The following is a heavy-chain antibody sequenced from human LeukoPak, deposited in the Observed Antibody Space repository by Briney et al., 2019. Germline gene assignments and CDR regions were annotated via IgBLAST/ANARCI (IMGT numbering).Heavy chain of an antibody. D-gene: IGHD2-15*01. CDR3: ARDGGLHTNFDY. Sequence: PGGSLRLSCAASGFSFRNYWMGWVRQAPGKGLEGVANTKPDGSAEYYADSVRGRFSTSTDNANNLLYLQMNSLRAEDTAVYYCARDGGLHTNFDYWGQGTLVTVSS. CDR1: GFSFRNYW. V-gene: IGHV3-7*01. J-gene: IGHJ4*02. CDR2: TKPDGSAE.